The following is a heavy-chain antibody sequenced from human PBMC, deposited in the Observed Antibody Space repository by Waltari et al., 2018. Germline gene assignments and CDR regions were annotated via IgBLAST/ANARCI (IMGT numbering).Heavy chain of an antibody. J-gene: IGHJ4*02. D-gene: IGHD5-12*01. CDR3: ARDSPWWLPDY. CDR1: GFTFRSYW. Sequence: EVQLVESGGGLVQPGGSLRLSCAASGFTFRSYWMTWVRQAPGKGLEWVANIKQDGGENFYVDSVKGRFTISRDNAKNSLYLQMNSLRVEDTAVYYCARDSPWWLPDYWGQGTLVTVSS. V-gene: IGHV3-7*01. CDR2: IKQDGGEN.